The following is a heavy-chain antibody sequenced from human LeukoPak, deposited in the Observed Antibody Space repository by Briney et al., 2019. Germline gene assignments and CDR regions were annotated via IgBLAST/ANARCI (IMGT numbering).Heavy chain of an antibody. J-gene: IGHJ6*02. V-gene: IGHV3-30-3*01. CDR2: ISYDGSNK. CDR1: GFTFSSYA. D-gene: IGHD4-17*01. CDR3: ARGDYGDYGYYYYGMDV. Sequence: GGSLRLYCAASGFTFSSYAMHWVRQAPGKGLEWVAVISYDGSNKYYADSVKGRFTISRDNSKNTLYLQMNSLRAEDTAVYYCARGDYGDYGYYYYGMDVWGQGTTVTVSS.